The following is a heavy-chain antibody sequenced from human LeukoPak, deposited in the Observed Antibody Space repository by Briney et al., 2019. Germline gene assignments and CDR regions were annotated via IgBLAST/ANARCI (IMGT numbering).Heavy chain of an antibody. Sequence: GGSLRLSCAASGFTLNNYVMSWVRQAPGKGLEWVASINPDGIKRYSADSVKGRFTISRDNARNSLYLQMDSLRVEDTAFYYCARDLAFSRLDYWGQGVLVTVSS. V-gene: IGHV3-7*01. J-gene: IGHJ4*02. CDR3: ARDLAFSRLDY. CDR2: INPDGIKR. D-gene: IGHD2/OR15-2a*01. CDR1: GFTLNNYV.